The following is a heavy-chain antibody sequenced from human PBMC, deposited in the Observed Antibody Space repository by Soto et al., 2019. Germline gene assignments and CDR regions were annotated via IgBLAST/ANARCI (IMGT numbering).Heavy chain of an antibody. CDR2: ISSSGSTI. Sequence: GGSLRLSCAASGFTFSSYEMNWVRQAPGKGLEWVSYISSSGSTIYYADSVKGRFTISRDNAKNSLYLQMNSLRAEDTAVYYCARGNSCSSTSCLQDYYGMDVWGHGTTVTVPS. V-gene: IGHV3-48*03. CDR1: GFTFSSYE. CDR3: ARGNSCSSTSCLQDYYGMDV. D-gene: IGHD2-2*01. J-gene: IGHJ6*02.